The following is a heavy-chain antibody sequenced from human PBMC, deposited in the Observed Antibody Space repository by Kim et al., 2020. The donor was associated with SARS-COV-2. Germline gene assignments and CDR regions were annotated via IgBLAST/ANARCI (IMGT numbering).Heavy chain of an antibody. CDR1: GGSISSGGYY. CDR3: ARTDFSGSYATVDY. V-gene: IGHV4-31*03. CDR2: IYYSGST. Sequence: SETLSLTCTVSGGSISSGGYYWSWIRQHPGKGLEWIGYIYYSGSTYYNPSLKSRVTISVDTSKNQFSLKLSSVTAADTAVYYCARTDFSGSYATVDYWGQGTLVTVSS. D-gene: IGHD1-26*01. J-gene: IGHJ4*02.